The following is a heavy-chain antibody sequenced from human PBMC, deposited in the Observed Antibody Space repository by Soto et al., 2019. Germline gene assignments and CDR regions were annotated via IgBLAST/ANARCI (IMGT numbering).Heavy chain of an antibody. Sequence: QVQLVESGGGVVQPGRSLRLSCAASGFTFRSHGMQRVRQAPGKGLEWVAVIWYDGSNKYYADSVKGRFTISRDNSKNQLYLEMNRLRAEDTAVYYCARDWEQWLVRHDAFDIWGQGTMVTVSS. CDR2: IWYDGSNK. D-gene: IGHD6-19*01. J-gene: IGHJ3*02. CDR1: GFTFRSHG. V-gene: IGHV3-33*01. CDR3: ARDWEQWLVRHDAFDI.